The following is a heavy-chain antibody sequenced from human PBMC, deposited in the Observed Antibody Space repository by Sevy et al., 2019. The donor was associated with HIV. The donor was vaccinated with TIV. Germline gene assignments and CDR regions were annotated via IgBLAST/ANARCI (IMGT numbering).Heavy chain of an antibody. CDR1: GGSISSYF. CDR2: IYFTGNT. V-gene: IGHV4-59*01. Sequence: SETLSLTCSVSGGSISSYFWTWVRQSPGKGLEWIGNIYFTGNTDYSPSLKSRVTLSLYTSKSQFFLTLKSETGADTGIYYCERDSTTRARVMDYWGQGTLVTVSS. J-gene: IGHJ4*02. CDR3: ERDSTTRARVMDY. D-gene: IGHD1-1*01.